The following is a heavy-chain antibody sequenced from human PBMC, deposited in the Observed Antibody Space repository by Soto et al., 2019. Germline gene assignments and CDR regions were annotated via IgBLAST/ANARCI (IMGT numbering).Heavy chain of an antibody. Sequence: EVQLVESGGGLVQPGGSLKLSCAASGFTFSGSAMHWVRQASGKGLEWVGRIRSKANSYATAYAASVKGRFTISRDDSKNTAYLQMNSQKTEDTAVYYCTRHTGGRYYDSSGYYYHWGQGTLVTVSS. CDR2: IRSKANSYAT. CDR3: TRHTGGRYYDSSGYYYH. CDR1: GFTFSGSA. J-gene: IGHJ5*02. D-gene: IGHD3-22*01. V-gene: IGHV3-73*02.